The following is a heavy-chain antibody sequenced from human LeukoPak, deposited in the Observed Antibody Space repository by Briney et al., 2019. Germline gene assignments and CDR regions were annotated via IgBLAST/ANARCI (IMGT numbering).Heavy chain of an antibody. J-gene: IGHJ4*02. CDR1: GGSISSGDYL. D-gene: IGHD3-3*01. CDR2: IYYSGTT. Sequence: SQTLSLTCSVSGGSISSGDYLWTWIRQPPGKGLEYIGYIYYSGTTYYNPSLRSRITMSVDMSANQFSLRLTSVSAADTAVYYCTRAYWIGFHFDSWGQGILVSVSS. V-gene: IGHV4-30-4*01. CDR3: TRAYWIGFHFDS.